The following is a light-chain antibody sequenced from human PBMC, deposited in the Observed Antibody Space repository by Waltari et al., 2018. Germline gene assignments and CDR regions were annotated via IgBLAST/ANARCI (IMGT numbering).Light chain of an antibody. Sequence: QSALTQPPSASGSPGQSVTISCTGTSSDVGGYNYVSWYQQHPGKAPKLIIYEVSKWPSGVPDRSSGSKSGNTASLTVSGLQAEDEADYYCSSYAGSNNLGVFGGGTKLTVL. CDR3: SSYAGSNNLGV. J-gene: IGLJ3*02. CDR2: EVS. CDR1: SSDVGGYNY. V-gene: IGLV2-8*01.